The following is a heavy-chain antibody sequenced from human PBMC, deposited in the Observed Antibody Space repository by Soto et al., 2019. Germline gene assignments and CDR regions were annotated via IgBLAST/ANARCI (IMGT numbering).Heavy chain of an antibody. CDR3: AKDWPGTSSVTSDF. Sequence: EVHLLESGGTLVQPGGSLRLSCAASGFDFSTYAMNWVRQAPGKGLEWVSAIINSGATTYYADSVKGRFTISRDNSRNTLYLQMNSLRADDTAMYYCAKDWPGTSSVTSDFWGQGTLVTVS. CDR2: IINSGATT. V-gene: IGHV3-23*01. CDR1: GFDFSTYA. D-gene: IGHD4-17*01. J-gene: IGHJ4*02.